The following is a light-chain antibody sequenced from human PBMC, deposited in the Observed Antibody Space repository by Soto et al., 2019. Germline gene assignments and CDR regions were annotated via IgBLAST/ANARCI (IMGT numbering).Light chain of an antibody. CDR3: MQSTQLPPT. CDR2: EVS. Sequence: DVVMTQTPLSLSVAPGQPASISCKSSQSLLHITGETFLFWYLQKPGQSPQLLIYEVSTRVSGVQDRFRGSGSGTDFALVISRVETDDVGIYYCMQSTQLPPTFGQGTRLGIE. V-gene: IGKV2D-29*02. J-gene: IGKJ5*01. CDR1: QSLLHITGETF.